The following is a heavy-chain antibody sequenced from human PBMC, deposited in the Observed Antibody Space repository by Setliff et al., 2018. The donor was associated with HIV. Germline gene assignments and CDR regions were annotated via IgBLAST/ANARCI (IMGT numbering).Heavy chain of an antibody. V-gene: IGHV5-51*01. D-gene: IGHD3-10*01. CDR2: IYPDDSDT. Sequence: GESLKISCKGSGDSFTNYWIAWVRQVPGKGLEWMGAIYPDDSDTRYSPSLQGHVTISADKSISTAYLQWSSLKASDTAMYYCARRTYYGSGTHFDYWGQGTLVTVSS. J-gene: IGHJ4*02. CDR3: ARRTYYGSGTHFDY. CDR1: GDSFTNYW.